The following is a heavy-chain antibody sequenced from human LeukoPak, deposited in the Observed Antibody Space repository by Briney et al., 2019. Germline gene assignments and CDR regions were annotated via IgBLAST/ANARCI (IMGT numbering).Heavy chain of an antibody. CDR1: GFTFSSYV. V-gene: IGHV3-23*01. D-gene: IGHD4-17*01. CDR3: AKGLIYGDYPLTDY. CDR2: ISGSGGST. J-gene: IGHJ4*02. Sequence: PGGSLRLSCAASGFTFSSYVVNWVRQAPGKGLEWVSAISGSGGSTYYADSVKGRFTISRDNSKNTLYLQMNSLRAEDTAVYYCAKGLIYGDYPLTDYWGQGTLVTVSS.